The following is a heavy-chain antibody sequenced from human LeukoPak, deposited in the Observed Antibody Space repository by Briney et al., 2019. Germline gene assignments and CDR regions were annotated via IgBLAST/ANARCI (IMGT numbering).Heavy chain of an antibody. V-gene: IGHV1-46*01. CDR1: GYTLTSYY. Sequence: ASVKVSFKASGYTLTSYYMHWVRQAPGQGLEWMGRINPSGGSTSYAQKFQGRVTMTRDTSTSTVYMELSSLRSEDTAVYYCATVASGSYSYFDYWGQGTLVTVSS. D-gene: IGHD1-26*01. CDR3: ATVASGSYSYFDY. CDR2: INPSGGST. J-gene: IGHJ4*02.